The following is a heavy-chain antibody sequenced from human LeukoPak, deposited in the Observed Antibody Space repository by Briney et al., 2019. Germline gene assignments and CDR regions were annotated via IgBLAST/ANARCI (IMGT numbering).Heavy chain of an antibody. V-gene: IGHV3-74*01. D-gene: IGHD2/OR15-2a*01. CDR1: GFSFSGHW. CDR2: ISPTGSTT. Sequence: GGSLRLSCTASGFSFSGHWMHWARQLPGKGLVWVSRISPTGSTTSYADSVKGRFTVSRDNAKNTLYLQVNNLRAEDTAVYYCARGPNSNWSGLDCWGQGTLVTVSS. CDR3: ARGPNSNWSGLDC. J-gene: IGHJ4*02.